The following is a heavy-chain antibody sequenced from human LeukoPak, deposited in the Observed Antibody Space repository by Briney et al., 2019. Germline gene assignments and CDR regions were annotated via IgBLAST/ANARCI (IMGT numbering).Heavy chain of an antibody. CDR1: GFTFSNYA. CDR2: ISTSGDST. CDR3: AKAYGSGSYYKFDS. Sequence: GESLRLSCAASGFTFSNYAMTWVRQAPGKGLEWVSSISTSGDSTAYAASVKGRFTISRDNSKNTLCLQLSSLRAEDTAVYYCAKAYGSGSYYKFDSWGQGTLVTVSS. J-gene: IGHJ4*02. V-gene: IGHV3-23*01. D-gene: IGHD3-10*01.